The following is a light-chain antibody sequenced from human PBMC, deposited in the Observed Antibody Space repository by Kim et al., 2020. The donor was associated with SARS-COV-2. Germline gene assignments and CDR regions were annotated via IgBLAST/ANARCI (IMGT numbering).Light chain of an antibody. CDR3: QKCDSAPWT. Sequence: ASVGDRVTITGRASQEISNYLAWFQLKQGKAPKRLIYAASALQPGVPSRFSGSGSGTDFTLTVTSLQPEDVATYYCQKCDSAPWTFGQGTKVDIK. CDR2: AAS. V-gene: IGKV1-27*01. J-gene: IGKJ1*01. CDR1: QEISNY.